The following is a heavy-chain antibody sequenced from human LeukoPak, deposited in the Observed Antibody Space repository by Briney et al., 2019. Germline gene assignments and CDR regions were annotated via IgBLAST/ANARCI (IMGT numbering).Heavy chain of an antibody. CDR1: GFTVSSNY. CDR2: ISGNGGST. CDR3: AKDGSVAVAGTPTDY. D-gene: IGHD6-19*01. J-gene: IGHJ4*02. V-gene: IGHV3-23*01. Sequence: GGSLRLSCAASGFTVSSNYMSWVRQAPGKGLEWVSTISGNGGSTYFADSVKGRFTISRDNSKNTLYLQMSSLRAEDTAVYYCAKDGSVAVAGTPTDYWGQGTLVTVSS.